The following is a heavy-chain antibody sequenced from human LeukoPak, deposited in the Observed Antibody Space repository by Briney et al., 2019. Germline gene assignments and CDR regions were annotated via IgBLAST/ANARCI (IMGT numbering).Heavy chain of an antibody. V-gene: IGHV4-4*02. CDR1: VGSISSSNW. D-gene: IGHD6-19*01. CDR2: IYHSGST. CDR3: AGRGSSGWSDDYGMDV. Sequence: PSGTLSLTCAVSVGSISSSNWWSWVRQPPGKGLEWIGEIYHSGSTNYNPSLKSRVTISVDKSKNQFSLKLSSVTAADTAVYYCAGRGSSGWSDDYGMDVWGKGTTVTVSS. J-gene: IGHJ6*04.